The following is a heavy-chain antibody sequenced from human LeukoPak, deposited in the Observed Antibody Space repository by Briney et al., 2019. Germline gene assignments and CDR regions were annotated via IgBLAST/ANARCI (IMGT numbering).Heavy chain of an antibody. CDR2: ISWKSGSI. Sequence: PGRSLRLSCAASGFTFNDYAMHWVRQAPGKGLEWVSGISWKSGSIDYADSVKGRFTISRDNAKNSLYLQMNSLRAEDTALYYCAKDLTSTYYYYYGMDVWGQGTTVTVSS. J-gene: IGHJ6*02. CDR1: GFTFNDYA. V-gene: IGHV3-9*01. CDR3: AKDLTSTYYYYYGMDV.